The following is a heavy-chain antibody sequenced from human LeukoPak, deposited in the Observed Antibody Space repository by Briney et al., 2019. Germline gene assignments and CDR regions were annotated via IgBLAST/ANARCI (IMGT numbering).Heavy chain of an antibody. CDR3: ARDGKIGHYDY. D-gene: IGHD4-23*01. CDR2: ISSSGSTI. V-gene: IGHV3-11*01. CDR1: GFTFSDYY. J-gene: IGHJ4*02. Sequence: PGGSLRLSCAASGFTFSDYYVSWIRQAPGKGLEWVSYISSSGSTIYNADSVKGRFTISRDNAKNSLYLQMNSLRAEDTAVYYRARDGKIGHYDYWGQGTLVTVSS.